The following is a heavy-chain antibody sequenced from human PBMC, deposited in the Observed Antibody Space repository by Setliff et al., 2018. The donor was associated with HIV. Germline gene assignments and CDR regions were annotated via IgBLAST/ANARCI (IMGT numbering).Heavy chain of an antibody. J-gene: IGHJ6*02. CDR3: ARDSGGINVLLWFGELLSTEYYYGLDV. CDR2: ISAYNGNT. D-gene: IGHD3-10*01. CDR1: GYTFTNYG. V-gene: IGHV1-18*01. Sequence: ASVKVSCKASGYTFTNYGISWVRQAPGQGLEWLGWISAYNGNTNYVQKLQGRVTMTTDTSTDTAYMELRSPRSDDTAVYYCARDSGGINVLLWFGELLSTEYYYGLDVWGQGTTVTVSS.